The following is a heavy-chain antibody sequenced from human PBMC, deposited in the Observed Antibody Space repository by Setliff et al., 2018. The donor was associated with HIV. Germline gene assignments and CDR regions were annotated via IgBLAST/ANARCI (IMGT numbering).Heavy chain of an antibody. CDR3: ATWGRNNWNYFSY. CDR2: IYTSGRT. CDR1: GGSISSGNYY. V-gene: IGHV4-61*02. D-gene: IGHD1-20*01. Sequence: PSETLSLTCTVSGGSISSGNYYWSWIRQPAGKGLEWIGRIYTSGRTKYNPSLKSRVTISVDTSKNQFSLKLSSVTAADTAVYYCATWGRNNWNYFSYWGQGTLVTVSS. J-gene: IGHJ4*02.